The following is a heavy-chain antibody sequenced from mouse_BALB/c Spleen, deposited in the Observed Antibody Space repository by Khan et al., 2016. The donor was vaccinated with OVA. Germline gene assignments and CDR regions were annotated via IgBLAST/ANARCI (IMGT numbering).Heavy chain of an antibody. CDR3: ARSTYRYAFVY. Sequence: MQLEESGPSLVKPSQTLSLTCSVTGDSIPSGYWNWIRNFPGNKLEYMGYIIYTGYTYYNPSLQSRISITRHTSKNQYYLQLNSVSDEDTATYYCARSTYRYAFVYWGQGTLVTVSA. CDR2: IIYTGYT. J-gene: IGHJ3*01. V-gene: IGHV3-8*02. D-gene: IGHD2-14*01. CDR1: GDSIPSGY.